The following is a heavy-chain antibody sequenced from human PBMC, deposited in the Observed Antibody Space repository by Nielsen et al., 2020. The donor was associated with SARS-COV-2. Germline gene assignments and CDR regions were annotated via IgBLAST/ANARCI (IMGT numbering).Heavy chain of an antibody. D-gene: IGHD1-26*01. Sequence: GESLKISCAGSGFSFSDSTIQWLRQAPGKGLVWVSSISSSSSYIYYADSVKGRFTISRDNAKNSLYLQMNSLRAEDTAVYYCARGGVGATDAFDIWGQGTMVTVSS. V-gene: IGHV3-21*01. CDR3: ARGGVGATDAFDI. CDR1: GFSFSDST. J-gene: IGHJ3*02. CDR2: ISSSSSYI.